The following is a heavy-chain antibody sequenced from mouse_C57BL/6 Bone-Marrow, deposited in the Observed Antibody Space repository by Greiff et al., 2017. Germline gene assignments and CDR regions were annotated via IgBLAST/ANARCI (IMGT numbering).Heavy chain of an antibody. J-gene: IGHJ1*03. Sequence: QVQLQQPGAELVKPGASVKLSCKASGYTFTSYWMHWVKQRPGRGLEWIGRIDPNSGGTKYNEKFKSKATLTVDKPSSTAYMQLSSLTSEDSAVYYCAREDDYYGSSPHWYVDVWGTGTTVTVSS. CDR1: GYTFTSYW. CDR3: AREDDYYGSSPHWYVDV. V-gene: IGHV1-72*01. D-gene: IGHD1-1*01. CDR2: IDPNSGGT.